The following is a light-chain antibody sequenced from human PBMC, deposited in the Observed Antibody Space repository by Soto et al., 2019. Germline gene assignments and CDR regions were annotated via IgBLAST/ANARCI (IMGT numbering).Light chain of an antibody. Sequence: IVLTQSPAILSLSPGESASLSCRASQSVSDYLAWYQQKPGQAPRLFIYDVSERATGIPARFSGSGSGTEFTHTISSLDLEDCAFCFCQQRYDWPWTFGLGTNGDIK. J-gene: IGKJ1*01. CDR3: QQRYDWPWT. CDR1: QSVSDY. CDR2: DVS. V-gene: IGKV3-11*01.